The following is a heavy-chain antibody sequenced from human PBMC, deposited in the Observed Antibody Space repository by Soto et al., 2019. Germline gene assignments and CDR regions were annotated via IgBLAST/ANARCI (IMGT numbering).Heavy chain of an antibody. V-gene: IGHV4-30-4*01. Sequence: QVQLRESGPGLVKPSQTLSLTCSVSGASVAGGSYYWSWVRQPPGKGLEWIGYIPSRGRPFYNPSLTIRGTISADTSKNQLSLQLPSVTAADTAVYYCARDTYSGYDFGLWGQGTLVTVSS. CDR3: ARDTYSGYDFGL. CDR2: IPSRGRP. J-gene: IGHJ5*02. D-gene: IGHD5-12*01. CDR1: GASVAGGSYY.